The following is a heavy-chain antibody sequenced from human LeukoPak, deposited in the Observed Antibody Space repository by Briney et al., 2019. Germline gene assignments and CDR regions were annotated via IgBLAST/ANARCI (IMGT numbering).Heavy chain of an antibody. V-gene: IGHV1-18*01. J-gene: IGHJ4*02. CDR3: AREYGAYCGGDCYSRAY. D-gene: IGHD2-21*02. Sequence: ASVKVSCKASGYTFTSYGISWVRQAPGQGLEWMGWISAYNGNTNYAQKLQGRVTMTTDTSTSTAYMELRSMRSDDTAVYYCAREYGAYCGGDCYSRAYWGQGTLVTVSS. CDR1: GYTFTSYG. CDR2: ISAYNGNT.